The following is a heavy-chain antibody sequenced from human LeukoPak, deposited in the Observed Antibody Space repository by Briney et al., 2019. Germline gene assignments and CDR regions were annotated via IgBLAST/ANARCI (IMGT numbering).Heavy chain of an antibody. CDR3: AKDRTGTTGRDWLDP. CDR2: ISASGDHT. V-gene: IGHV3-23*01. CDR1: GFTFSSYE. D-gene: IGHD1-1*01. Sequence: GGSLRLSCAASGFTFSSYEMNWVRQAPGKGLEWVSAISASGDHTYYADSVKGRFTISRDNSKNTLSLQMNSLRAEDTAVYFCAKDRTGTTGRDWLDPWGQGTLVTVSS. J-gene: IGHJ5*02.